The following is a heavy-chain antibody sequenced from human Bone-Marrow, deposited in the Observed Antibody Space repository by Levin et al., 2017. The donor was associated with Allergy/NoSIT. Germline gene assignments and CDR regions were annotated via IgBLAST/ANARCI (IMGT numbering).Heavy chain of an antibody. J-gene: IGHJ4*02. D-gene: IGHD5-12*01. CDR1: GGSISSYY. V-gene: IGHV4-59*01. Sequence: ESLKISCTVSGGSISSYYWSWIRQPPGKGLEWIGYIYYSGSTNYNPSLKSRVTISVDTSKNQFSLKLSSVTAADTAVYYCARKVATIEFDYWGQGTLVTVSS. CDR2: IYYSGST. CDR3: ARKVATIEFDY.